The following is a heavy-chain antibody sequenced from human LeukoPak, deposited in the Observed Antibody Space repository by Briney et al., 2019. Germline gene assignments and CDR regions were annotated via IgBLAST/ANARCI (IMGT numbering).Heavy chain of an antibody. V-gene: IGHV1-46*01. J-gene: IGHJ5*02. D-gene: IGHD6-13*01. CDR3: ARDKQQLVRGNWFDP. CDR2: INPSGGST. Sequence: ASVKVSCKASGYTFTSYYMHWVRQAPGQGLEWMGIINPSGGSTSYAQKFQGRVTMTRDTSTSTVYMELSSLRSEDTAAYYCARDKQQLVRGNWFDPWGQGTLVTVSS. CDR1: GYTFTSYY.